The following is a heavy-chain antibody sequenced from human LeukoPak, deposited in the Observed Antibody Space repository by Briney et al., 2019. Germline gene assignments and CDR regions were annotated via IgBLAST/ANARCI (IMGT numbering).Heavy chain of an antibody. Sequence: GGSLRLSCAASGFTFSSYSMNWVRQAPGKGLEWVSSISSSSSYIYYADSVKGGFTISRDNAKNSLYLQMNSLRAEDTAVYYCARDYIAAAGMIGFDYWGQGTLVTVSS. D-gene: IGHD6-13*01. CDR3: ARDYIAAAGMIGFDY. V-gene: IGHV3-21*01. J-gene: IGHJ4*02. CDR2: ISSSSSYI. CDR1: GFTFSSYS.